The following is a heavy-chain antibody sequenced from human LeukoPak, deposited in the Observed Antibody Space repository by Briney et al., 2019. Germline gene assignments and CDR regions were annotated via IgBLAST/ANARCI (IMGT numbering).Heavy chain of an antibody. CDR1: GFTFSSYA. J-gene: IGHJ4*02. CDR2: ISGSGDST. D-gene: IGHD3-10*01. V-gene: IGHV3-23*01. Sequence: PGRSLRLSCAASGFTFSSYAMSWVRQAPGKGLEWVSVISGSGDSTYFIDSVKGRFTISRDNSKNTLDLQMNSLRAEDTAVYYCAKGGVTMGIIDYWGQGTLVTVSS. CDR3: AKGGVTMGIIDY.